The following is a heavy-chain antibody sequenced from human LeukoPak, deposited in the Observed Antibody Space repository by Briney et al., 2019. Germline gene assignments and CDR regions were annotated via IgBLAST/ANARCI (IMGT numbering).Heavy chain of an antibody. Sequence: ASVKVSCQASGYTFTGYYMHGVRQAPGKGLDGMGWINPNSGGTNYAQKFQGRVTMTRDTSISTAYMELSRLRSDDTAVYYCARVPVTIVGATKAFDYWGQGTLVTVSS. CDR2: INPNSGGT. J-gene: IGHJ4*02. CDR3: ARVPVTIVGATKAFDY. D-gene: IGHD1-26*01. CDR1: GYTFTGYY. V-gene: IGHV1-2*02.